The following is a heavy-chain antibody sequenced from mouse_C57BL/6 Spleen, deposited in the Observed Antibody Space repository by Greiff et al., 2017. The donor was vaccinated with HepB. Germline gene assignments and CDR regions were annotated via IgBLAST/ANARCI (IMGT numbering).Heavy chain of an antibody. CDR1: GYTFTSYW. J-gene: IGHJ4*01. CDR2: IDPSDSYT. V-gene: IGHV1-69*01. Sequence: QVQLQQPGAELVLPGASVKLSCKASGYTFTSYWMHWVKQRPGQGLEWIGEIDPSDSYTNYNQKFKGKSTLTVDKSSSTAYMQLSSLTSEDSAVYYCARRSSNYYAMDYWGQGTSVTVSS. D-gene: IGHD2-5*01. CDR3: ARRSSNYYAMDY.